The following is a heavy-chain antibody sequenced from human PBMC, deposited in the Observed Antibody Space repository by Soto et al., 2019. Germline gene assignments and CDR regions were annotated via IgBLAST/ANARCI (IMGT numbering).Heavy chain of an antibody. CDR2: IFSSGST. CDR1: GGSITIGSYY. CDR3: ARYEPGIFDY. J-gene: IGHJ4*02. V-gene: IGHV4-31*03. Sequence: QVQLQESGPGLVEPSQTLSLTCTVSGGSITIGSYYWSWIRQHPGKGLEWIGYIFSSGSTYYTPSLKSRVTISLDTSKNQFSLRVSSVTAADTAVYYCARYEPGIFDYWGQGTLVTVSS. D-gene: IGHD1-26*01.